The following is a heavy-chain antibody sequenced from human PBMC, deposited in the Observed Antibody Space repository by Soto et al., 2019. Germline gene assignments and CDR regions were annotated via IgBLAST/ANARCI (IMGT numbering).Heavy chain of an antibody. V-gene: IGHV4-39*01. CDR1: GGSISSSSYY. CDR3: SYARLSWVDP. CDR2: IYYSGST. Sequence: QLQLQESGPGLVKTSETLSLTCTVSGGSISSSSYYWGWIRQPPGKGLEWIGSIYYSGSTYYNPSLKSRVTISVDTSKHKFSLKLSSVTAADTSVYYCSYARLSWVDPWVQGTLVTVSS. J-gene: IGHJ5*02. D-gene: IGHD2-2*01.